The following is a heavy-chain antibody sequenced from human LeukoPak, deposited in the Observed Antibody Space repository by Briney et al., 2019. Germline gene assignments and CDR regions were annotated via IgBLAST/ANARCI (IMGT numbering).Heavy chain of an antibody. J-gene: IGHJ3*02. V-gene: IGHV4-59*01. CDR2: IYYSGST. D-gene: IGHD2-21*02. Sequence: PSETLSLTCTVSGGSISSYYWSWIRQPPGKGLKWIGYIYYSGSTNYNPSLKSRVTISVDTSKNQFSLTLSSVPAADTPVYYCSKAYSRGGYYAFDIWGQGTMVTVSS. CDR3: SKAYSRGGYYAFDI. CDR1: GGSISSYY.